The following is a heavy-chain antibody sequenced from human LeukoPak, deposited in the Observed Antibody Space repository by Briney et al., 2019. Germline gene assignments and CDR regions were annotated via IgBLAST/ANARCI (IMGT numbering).Heavy chain of an antibody. Sequence: PGGSLRLSCAASGFTFSSYAMSWVRQAPGKGLEWVSAISGSGGSTYYADSVKGRFTISKDNSKNTLYLQMNSLRAEDTAGYYCAKAVDVWGSYRPYYFDYWGQGTLVTVSS. CDR1: GFTFSSYA. CDR3: AKAVDVWGSYRPYYFDY. D-gene: IGHD3-16*02. J-gene: IGHJ4*02. V-gene: IGHV3-23*01. CDR2: ISGSGGST.